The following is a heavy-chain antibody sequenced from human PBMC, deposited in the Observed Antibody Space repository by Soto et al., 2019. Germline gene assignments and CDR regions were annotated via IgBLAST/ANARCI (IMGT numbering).Heavy chain of an antibody. J-gene: IGHJ4*02. Sequence: QVQMVESGGGVVQPGNSLRLSCAASGFTFSTYPMHWVRQAPGKGLEWVAVISYDGSNKDYADSVKGRFTISRDNSKNTLYLQMNSMRAEDTAMFYCARDWSRYYDILTGYYTGDFDFWGQGPLVTVAS. CDR2: ISYDGSNK. CDR1: GFTFSTYP. CDR3: ARDWSRYYDILTGYYTGDFDF. V-gene: IGHV3-30-3*01. D-gene: IGHD3-9*01.